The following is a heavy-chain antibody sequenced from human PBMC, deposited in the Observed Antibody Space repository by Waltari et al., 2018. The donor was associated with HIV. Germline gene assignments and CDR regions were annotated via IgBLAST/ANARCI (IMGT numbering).Heavy chain of an antibody. CDR1: GFTFSSHS. D-gene: IGHD6-13*01. V-gene: IGHV3-48*01. Sequence: EVQLVESGGGLVQPGGSLRLSCAASGFTFSSHSMNWVRQAPGKGLEWVSYISSSSSTIYYADSVKGRFTISRDNAKNSLYLQMNSLRAEDTAVYYCARELGPIPGIAAAGPWGQGTLVTVSS. J-gene: IGHJ5*02. CDR2: ISSSSSTI. CDR3: ARELGPIPGIAAAGP.